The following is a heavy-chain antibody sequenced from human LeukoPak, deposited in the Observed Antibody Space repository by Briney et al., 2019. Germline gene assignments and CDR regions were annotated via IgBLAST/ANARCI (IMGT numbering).Heavy chain of an antibody. CDR1: GFTFSSYS. Sequence: GGSLRLSCAASGFTFSSYSMNWVRQAPGKGLEWVGRIKSKTDGGTTDYAAPVKGRFTISRDDSKNTLYLQMNSLKTEDTAVYYCTTEALYGDYGVTVDYWGQGTLVTVSS. J-gene: IGHJ4*02. CDR3: TTEALYGDYGVTVDY. CDR2: IKSKTDGGTT. V-gene: IGHV3-15*07. D-gene: IGHD4-17*01.